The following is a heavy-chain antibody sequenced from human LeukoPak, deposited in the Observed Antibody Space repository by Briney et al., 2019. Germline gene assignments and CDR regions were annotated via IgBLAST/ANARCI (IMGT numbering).Heavy chain of an antibody. CDR1: GFTFSSYS. CDR2: ISSSSSYI. Sequence: GGSLRLSCAASGFTFSSYSMNWVRQAPGKGLEWVSSISSSSSYIYYADSVKGRFTISRDNAKNSLYLQMNSLRAEDTAVYYCARLLPYCSSTSCPYYFDYWGQGTLVTVSS. D-gene: IGHD2-2*01. V-gene: IGHV3-21*01. J-gene: IGHJ4*02. CDR3: ARLLPYCSSTSCPYYFDY.